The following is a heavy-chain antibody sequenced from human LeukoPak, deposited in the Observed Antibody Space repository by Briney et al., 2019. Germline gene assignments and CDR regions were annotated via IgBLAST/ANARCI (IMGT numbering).Heavy chain of an antibody. CDR3: ARGRRLTGYYDFDY. J-gene: IGHJ4*02. Sequence: ASVKGSCKASGYTFTSYDVNWVRQATGQGLEWVGWMNPNSGNTGYAQKFQGRVTMTRNTSISTAYMELSSLRSEDTAVYYCARGRRLTGYYDFDYWGQGTLVTVSS. CDR1: GYTFTSYD. D-gene: IGHD3-9*01. CDR2: MNPNSGNT. V-gene: IGHV1-8*01.